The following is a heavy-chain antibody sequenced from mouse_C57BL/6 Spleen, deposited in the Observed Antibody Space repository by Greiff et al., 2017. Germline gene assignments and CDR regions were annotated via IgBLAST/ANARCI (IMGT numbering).Heavy chain of an antibody. CDR3: ARRAPYYAMDY. CDR2: INPGSGGT. D-gene: IGHD3-3*01. Sequence: VKLQESGAELVRPGTSVKVSCKASGYAFTNYLIEWVKQRPGQGLEWIGVINPGSGGTNYNEKFKGKATLTADKSSSTAYMQLSSLTSEDSAVYFCARRAPYYAMDYWGQGTSVTVSS. CDR1: GYAFTNYL. J-gene: IGHJ4*01. V-gene: IGHV1-54*01.